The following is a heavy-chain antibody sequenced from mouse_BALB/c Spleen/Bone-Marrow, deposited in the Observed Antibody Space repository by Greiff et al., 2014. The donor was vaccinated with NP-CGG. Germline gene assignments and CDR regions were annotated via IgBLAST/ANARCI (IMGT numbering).Heavy chain of an antibody. CDR2: ISYSGST. D-gene: IGHD2-4*01. J-gene: IGHJ4*01. Sequence: EVKLQESGPGLVKPSQSLSLTCTVTGYSITSDYAWNWIRQFPGNKLEWMGYISYSGSTSYDPSLKSRISITRDTSKNQFFLQLNSVTTEDTATYYCARSSYFEYDGVMDYWGQGTSVTVSS. CDR3: ARSSYFEYDGVMDY. V-gene: IGHV3-2*02. CDR1: GYSITSDYA.